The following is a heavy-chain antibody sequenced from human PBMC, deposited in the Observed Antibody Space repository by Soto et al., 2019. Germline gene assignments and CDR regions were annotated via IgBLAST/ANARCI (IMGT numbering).Heavy chain of an antibody. CDR1: GGSISSGGYY. V-gene: IGHV3-11*01. CDR2: ISSSGSTI. CDR3: ARDSGHGIVATILPY. J-gene: IGHJ4*02. D-gene: IGHD5-12*01. Sequence: QVQLQESGPGLVKPSQTLSLTCTVSGGSISSGGYYWSWIRQAPGKGLEWVSYISSSGSTIYYADSVKGRFTISRDNAKNSLYLQMNSLRAEDTAVYYCARDSGHGIVATILPYWGQGTLVTVSS.